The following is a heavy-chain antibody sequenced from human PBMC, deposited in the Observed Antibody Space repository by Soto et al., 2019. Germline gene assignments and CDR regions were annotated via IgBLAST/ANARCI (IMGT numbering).Heavy chain of an antibody. CDR2: ISYDGSNK. D-gene: IGHD1-1*01. Sequence: GGSLRLSCAASGFTFSSYGMHWVRQAPGKGLEWVAVISYDGSNKYYADSVKGRFTISRDNSKNTLYLQMNSLRAEDTAVYYCAKGTTAYDYYYYYYMDVWGKGTTVTVSS. CDR1: GFTFSSYG. J-gene: IGHJ6*03. CDR3: AKGTTAYDYYYYYYMDV. V-gene: IGHV3-30*18.